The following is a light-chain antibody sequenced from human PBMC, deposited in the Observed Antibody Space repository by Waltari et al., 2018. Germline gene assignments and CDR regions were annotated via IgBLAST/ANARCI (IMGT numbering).Light chain of an antibody. J-gene: IGKJ3*01. V-gene: IGKV4-1*01. CDR1: QSLFYSSNSKNY. CDR2: WAS. Sequence: DIVMTQSPDSLAVSLGERATLNCKSSQSLFYSSNSKNYLAWYQKKPEQSPKLLIYWASTLEAGVPDRFSGSGSGTDFTLTISTLQAEDVAVYYCHQYYSLFTFGPGTKVDIK. CDR3: HQYYSLFT.